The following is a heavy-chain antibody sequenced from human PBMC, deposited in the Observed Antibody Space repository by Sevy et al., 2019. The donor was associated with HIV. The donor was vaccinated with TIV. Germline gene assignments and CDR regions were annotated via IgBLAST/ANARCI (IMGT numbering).Heavy chain of an antibody. CDR1: GFTFSSYA. J-gene: IGHJ4*02. CDR2: ISYDGSKN. D-gene: IGHD3-22*01. CDR3: ARDNENYYDSRGYHYLFDY. V-gene: IGHV3-30-3*01. Sequence: GGSLRLSCAASGFTFSSYAMHWVRQAPAKGLEWVGYISYDGSKNFYADSVRGRFTISRDSSGNTLFLQMNSLRAEDTAVYYCARDNENYYDSRGYHYLFDYWGQGTLVTVSS.